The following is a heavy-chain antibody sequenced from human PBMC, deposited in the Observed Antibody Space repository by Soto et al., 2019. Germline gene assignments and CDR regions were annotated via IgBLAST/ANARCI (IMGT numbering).Heavy chain of an antibody. CDR2: IIPIFGTA. CDR1: GFTFSSYA. V-gene: IGHV1-69*13. Sequence: SSVKFSCKASGFTFSSYAISCVRQAPGQGLEWMGGIIPIFGTANCAQKFQGRVTLTADESTSKAYMELSSLRSEATAVYYCARDMFGGYDREFEYWGQGTLVTVSS. CDR3: ARDMFGGYDREFEY. D-gene: IGHD3-10*02. J-gene: IGHJ4*02.